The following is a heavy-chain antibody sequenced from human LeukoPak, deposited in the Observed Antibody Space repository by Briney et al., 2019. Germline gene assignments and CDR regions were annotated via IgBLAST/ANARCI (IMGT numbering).Heavy chain of an antibody. CDR1: GFTFSSYE. CDR2: ISSSGSTI. Sequence: PGGSLRLSCAASGFTFSSYEMNWVRQAPGKGLEWVSYISSSGSTIYYADSVKGRFTISRDNAKNSLYLQMNSLRAEDTAVYYCARDCGGGSCYAPYDAFDIWGQGTMVTVSS. CDR3: ARDCGGGSCYAPYDAFDI. V-gene: IGHV3-48*03. J-gene: IGHJ3*02. D-gene: IGHD2-15*01.